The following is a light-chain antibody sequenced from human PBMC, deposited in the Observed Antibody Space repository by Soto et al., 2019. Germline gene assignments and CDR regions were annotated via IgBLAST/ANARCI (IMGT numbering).Light chain of an antibody. V-gene: IGLV4-69*01. J-gene: IGLJ2*01. CDR2: LNSDGSH. CDR3: QTWGTGIQV. Sequence: QSVLTQSPSASASLGASVKLTCTLSSGHSSYAIAWHQQQPEKGPRYLMKLNSDGSHTKGDGIPDRFPGSSSGAERYLTISSLQSEDEADYYCQTWGTGIQVFGGGTQLTVL. CDR1: SGHSSYA.